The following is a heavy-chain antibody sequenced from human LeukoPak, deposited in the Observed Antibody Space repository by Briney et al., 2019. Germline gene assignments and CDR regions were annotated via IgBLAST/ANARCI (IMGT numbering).Heavy chain of an antibody. D-gene: IGHD1-26*01. Sequence: PSETLSLTCTVSGDSISSYYWSWIRQPAERGLGWLGHIYTSGSTNSYTSGSTDYNPSLKSRVTISLDRSKNQFSLKLSSVTAADTAVYYCAAFLSGTYWYFGYWGQGALVTVSS. V-gene: IGHV4-4*07. CDR1: GDSISSYY. J-gene: IGHJ4*02. CDR2: IYTSGSTNSYTSGST. CDR3: AAFLSGTYWYFGY.